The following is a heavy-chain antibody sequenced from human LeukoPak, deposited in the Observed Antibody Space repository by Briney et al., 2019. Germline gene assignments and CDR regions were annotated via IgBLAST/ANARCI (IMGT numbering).Heavy chain of an antibody. CDR1: GGSFSGYY. V-gene: IGHV4-34*01. Sequence: PSETLSLTCAVYGGSFSGYYWSWIRQPPGKGLEWIGEINHSGSTNYNPSLKRRVTISVDTSKNKFSQKLRYVAAADTAVYYCPRGRRGYCSSTSCRYYYGSGSRYYYYYYMDVWGKGTTVTVSS. CDR3: PRGRRGYCSSTSCRYYYGSGSRYYYYYYMDV. CDR2: INHSGST. D-gene: IGHD2-2*01. J-gene: IGHJ6*03.